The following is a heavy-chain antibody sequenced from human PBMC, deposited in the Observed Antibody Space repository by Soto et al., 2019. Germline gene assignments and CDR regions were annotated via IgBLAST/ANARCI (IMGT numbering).Heavy chain of an antibody. Sequence: ASVKVSCKASGYTFNSYGISWVRQAPGQGLEWMGWISAYNGNTNYAQKLQGRVTMTTDTSTSTAYMELRSLRSDDTAVYYCARVPIAVAATGSFDYWGQGTLVTVSS. J-gene: IGHJ4*02. V-gene: IGHV1-18*01. CDR2: ISAYNGNT. CDR3: ARVPIAVAATGSFDY. D-gene: IGHD6-19*01. CDR1: GYTFNSYG.